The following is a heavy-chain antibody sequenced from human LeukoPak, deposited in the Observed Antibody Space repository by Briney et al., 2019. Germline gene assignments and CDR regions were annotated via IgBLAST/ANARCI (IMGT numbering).Heavy chain of an antibody. CDR2: ISAYNGNT. Sequence: ASVTVSCKASGYTFTSYGISWVRQAPGQGLEWMGWISAYNGNTNYAQKLQGRVTMTTDTSTSTAYMELRSLRSDDTAVYYCARRGDYVWGSYRYTDLAYWGQGTLVTVSS. J-gene: IGHJ4*02. CDR3: ARRGDYVWGSYRYTDLAY. D-gene: IGHD3-16*02. V-gene: IGHV1-18*01. CDR1: GYTFTSYG.